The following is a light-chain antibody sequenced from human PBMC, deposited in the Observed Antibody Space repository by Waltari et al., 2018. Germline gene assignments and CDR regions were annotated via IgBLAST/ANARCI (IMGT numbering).Light chain of an antibody. V-gene: IGKV4-1*01. J-gene: IGKJ4*01. Sequence: DIVMTQSPESLAVSLGERATISCKTSESVLYSSNNKNHLARYQQKPGQPPRLLLYWASTRESGVPDRFIGSGSETDFTLTVTSLQAEDVAVYYCQQYYNTPLTFGGGTKVEVK. CDR1: ESVLYSSNNKNH. CDR2: WAS. CDR3: QQYYNTPLT.